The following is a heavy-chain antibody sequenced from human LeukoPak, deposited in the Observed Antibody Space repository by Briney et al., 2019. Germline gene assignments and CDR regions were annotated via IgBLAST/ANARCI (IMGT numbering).Heavy chain of an antibody. V-gene: IGHV4-59*08. CDR3: ARHRSGIASALDS. CDR2: IYHSGST. CDR1: GGSINNFY. Sequence: KTSETLSLTCTVSGGSINNFYWSWIRQAPGKGLEWIGFIYHSGSTNYNPSLKGRITISVDTSKNQFSLKLSSVTAADTAVYFCARHRSGIASALDSWGQGTLVSVSS. J-gene: IGHJ4*02. D-gene: IGHD6-13*01.